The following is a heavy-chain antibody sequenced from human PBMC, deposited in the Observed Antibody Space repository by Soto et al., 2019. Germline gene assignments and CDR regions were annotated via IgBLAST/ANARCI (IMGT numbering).Heavy chain of an antibody. V-gene: IGHV3-74*03. CDR2: LSSDGFGA. J-gene: IGHJ4*02. D-gene: IGHD3-16*01. CDR1: GFSLSPHW. Sequence: GGSLRLSCAASGFSLSPHWMHWVRQAPGRGLEWVSRLSSDGFGAAYVDSVKGRFFISRDIARNTLFLQMNSLRADDTAVYYCARDLGGPDYWGRGTSVTVSS. CDR3: ARDLGGPDY.